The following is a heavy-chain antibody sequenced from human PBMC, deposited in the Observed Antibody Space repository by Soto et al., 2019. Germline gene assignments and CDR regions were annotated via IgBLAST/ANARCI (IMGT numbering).Heavy chain of an antibody. V-gene: IGHV3-21*01. CDR1: GFTFSSYS. CDR3: ARALNQLNWFDL. J-gene: IGHJ5*02. D-gene: IGHD1-1*01. CDR2: ISSSSSYI. Sequence: GGSLRLSCAASGFTFSSYSMNWVRQAPGKGLEWVSSISSSSSYIYYADSVKGRFTVSRDNAKNSLYLQMNSLRAEDTAVYYCARALNQLNWFDLWGQGTLVTVSS.